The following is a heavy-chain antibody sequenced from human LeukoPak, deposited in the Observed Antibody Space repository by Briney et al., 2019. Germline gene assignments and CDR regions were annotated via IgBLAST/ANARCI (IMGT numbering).Heavy chain of an antibody. CDR1: GYTFTSYG. D-gene: IGHD6-6*01. V-gene: IGHV1-18*01. CDR3: ARDKEYSGSSGKDY. CDR2: ISAYNGNT. J-gene: IGHJ4*02. Sequence: ASVKVSCKASGYTFTSYGISWVRQAPGQGLEWMGWISAYNGNTNYAQKLQGRVTMTTDTSTSTAYMELRSLRSDDTAVYYCARDKEYSGSSGKDYWGQGTLVTVSS.